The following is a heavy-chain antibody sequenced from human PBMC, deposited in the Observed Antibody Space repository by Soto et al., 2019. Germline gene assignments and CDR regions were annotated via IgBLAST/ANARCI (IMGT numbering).Heavy chain of an antibody. CDR1: GGSFSGYY. CDR2: INHSGST. V-gene: IGHV4-34*01. CDR3: ARVRHPLGYNWFDP. Sequence: SETLSLTCAVYGGSFSGYYWSWIRQPPGKGLEWIGEINHSGSTNYNPSLKSRVTISVDTSKNQFSLKLSSVTAADTAVYYCARVRHPLGYNWFDPWGQGTLVTVSS. J-gene: IGHJ5*02.